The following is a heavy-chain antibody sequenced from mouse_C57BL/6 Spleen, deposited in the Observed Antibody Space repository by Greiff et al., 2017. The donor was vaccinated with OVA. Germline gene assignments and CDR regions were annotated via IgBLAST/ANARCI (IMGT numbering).Heavy chain of an antibody. CDR2: ISSGSSTI. CDR1: GFTFSDYG. Sequence: VQLKESGGGLVKPGGSLKLSCAASGFTFSDYGMHWVRQAPEKGLEWVAYISSGSSTIYYADTVKGRFTISRDNAKNTLFLQMTSLRSEDTAMYYCARTGLGYDGGAWFAYWGQGTLVTVSA. D-gene: IGHD2-2*01. J-gene: IGHJ3*01. V-gene: IGHV5-17*01. CDR3: ARTGLGYDGGAWFAY.